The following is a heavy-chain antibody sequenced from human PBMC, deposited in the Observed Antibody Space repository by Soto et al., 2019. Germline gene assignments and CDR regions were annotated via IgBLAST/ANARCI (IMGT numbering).Heavy chain of an antibody. CDR1: GFTFSSYA. Sequence: GGSLRLSCAASGFTFSSYAMHWVRQAPGKGLEWVAVISYDGSNKYYADSVKGRFTISRDNSKNTLYLQMNSLRAEDTAVYYCARPPPQWRVPAEYFQHWGQGTLVTVSS. V-gene: IGHV3-30-3*01. D-gene: IGHD6-19*01. CDR3: ARPPPQWRVPAEYFQH. CDR2: ISYDGSNK. J-gene: IGHJ1*01.